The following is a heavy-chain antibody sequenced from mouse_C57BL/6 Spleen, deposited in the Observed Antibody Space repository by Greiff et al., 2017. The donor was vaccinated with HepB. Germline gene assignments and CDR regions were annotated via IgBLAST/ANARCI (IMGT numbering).Heavy chain of an antibody. D-gene: IGHD1-1*01. CDR2: IYPGSGST. CDR3: AREDYYGSSLGYYFDY. J-gene: IGHJ2*01. Sequence: QVQLQQPGAELVKPGASVKMSCKASGYTFTSYWITWVKQRPGQGLEWIGDIYPGSGSTNYNEKFKSKATLTVDTSSSTAYMQRSSLTSEDSAVYYCAREDYYGSSLGYYFDYWGQGTTLTVSS. V-gene: IGHV1-55*01. CDR1: GYTFTSYW.